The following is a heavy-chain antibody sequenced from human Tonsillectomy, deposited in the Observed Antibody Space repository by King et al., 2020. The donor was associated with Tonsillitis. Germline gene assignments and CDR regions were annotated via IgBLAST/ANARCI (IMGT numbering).Heavy chain of an antibody. V-gene: IGHV4-39*01. J-gene: IGHJ6*03. Sequence: LQLQESGPGLVKPSETLSLTCTVSGDSINRSSSFWGWIRQPPGKGLEWIGSMHSSGSAHDNPSLKSRGTISVDTSKNQFFLKVSSATAADTAVYYCARLQHPGYSNYHYVDVWGKGTTVTVSS. CDR2: MHSSGSA. CDR3: ARLQHPGYSNYHYVDV. CDR1: GDSINRSSSF.